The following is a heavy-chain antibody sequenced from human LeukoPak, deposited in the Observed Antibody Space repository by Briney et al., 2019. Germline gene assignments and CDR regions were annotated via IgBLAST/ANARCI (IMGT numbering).Heavy chain of an antibody. V-gene: IGHV4-61*02. D-gene: IGHD3-22*01. CDR1: GGSISSGSYY. CDR3: AKRYYDSSGYQIDY. CDR2: IYTSGST. J-gene: IGHJ4*02. Sequence: SQTLSLTCTVSGGSISSGSYYWSWIRQPAGKGLEWIGRIYTSGSTNYNPSLKSRVTISLDTSKNQVSLKLSSVTAADTAVYYCAKRYYDSSGYQIDYWGQGTLVTVSS.